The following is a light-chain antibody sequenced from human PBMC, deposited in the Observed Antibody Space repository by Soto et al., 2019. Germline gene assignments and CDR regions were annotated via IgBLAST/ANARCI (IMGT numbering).Light chain of an antibody. CDR3: CSYAGSDTWV. CDR1: SGDVGGYNY. CDR2: DVS. Sequence: QSVLTQPRSVSGSPGQSVTISCTGTSGDVGGYNYVSWYQQHPGKAPKLISYDVSTRPSGVPDRYFGSKSGNTASLTISGLQAEDEADYYCCSYAGSDTWVFGGGTQLTVL. J-gene: IGLJ2*01. V-gene: IGLV2-11*01.